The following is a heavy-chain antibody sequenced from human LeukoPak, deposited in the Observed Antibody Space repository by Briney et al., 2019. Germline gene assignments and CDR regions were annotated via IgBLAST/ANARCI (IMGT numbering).Heavy chain of an antibody. V-gene: IGHV3-23*01. J-gene: IGHJ4*02. CDR3: AKRGVVIRVILVGFHKEAYYFDS. CDR1: GITLSNYG. Sequence: GGSLRLSCAVSGITLSNYGMSWVRQAPGKGLAWVAGISDSGGSTNYADSVKGRFTVSRDNPKNTLYLQMKSLRAEDTAVYFCAKRGVVIRVILVGFHKEAYYFDSWGQGALVTVSS. D-gene: IGHD3-22*01. CDR2: ISDSGGST.